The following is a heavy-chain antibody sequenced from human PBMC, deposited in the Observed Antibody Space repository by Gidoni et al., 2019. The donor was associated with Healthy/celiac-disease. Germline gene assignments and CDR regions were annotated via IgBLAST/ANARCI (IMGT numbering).Heavy chain of an antibody. D-gene: IGHD2-15*01. Sequence: QVQLVQSGAEVKKPGASVKVSCKASGYTFTSYAMHWVRQAPGQRLEWMGWINAGNGNTKDSQKLQGRVTITRDTSASTAYMELSSLRSEDTAVYYCARVAVINCSGGSCYRTHFDYWGQGTLVTVSS. V-gene: IGHV1-3*01. CDR3: ARVAVINCSGGSCYRTHFDY. CDR1: GYTFTSYA. CDR2: INAGNGNT. J-gene: IGHJ4*02.